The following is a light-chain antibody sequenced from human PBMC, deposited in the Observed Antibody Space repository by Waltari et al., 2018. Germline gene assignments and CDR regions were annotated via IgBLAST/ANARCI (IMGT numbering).Light chain of an antibody. Sequence: QSVLTQPASVSGSPGQSITVSCTGSSSDIGTYNLVSWFQKHPNKAPTLLIYEVSQRPSGVSDRFSGSKSGNTASLTVSGLQPEDEADYYCCSHSLPRSLLFGAGTRVTVL. CDR3: CSHSLPRSLL. J-gene: IGLJ2*01. V-gene: IGLV2-23*02. CDR2: EVS. CDR1: SSDIGTYNL.